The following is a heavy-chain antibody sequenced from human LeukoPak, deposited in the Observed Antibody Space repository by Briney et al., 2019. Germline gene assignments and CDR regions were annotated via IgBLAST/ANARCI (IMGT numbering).Heavy chain of an antibody. CDR2: ISYDGNNK. V-gene: IGHV3-30-3*01. J-gene: IGHJ4*02. Sequence: GGSLRLSCAASGFTFSNYDMHWVRQAPGKGLEWVAVISYDGNNKDFADSVKGQFTISRDNSKNTLYLQMNSLRAEDTAVYYCARGNNVLMVTGCFDYWGQGTLVTVSS. D-gene: IGHD2-21*02. CDR1: GFTFSNYD. CDR3: ARGNNVLMVTGCFDY.